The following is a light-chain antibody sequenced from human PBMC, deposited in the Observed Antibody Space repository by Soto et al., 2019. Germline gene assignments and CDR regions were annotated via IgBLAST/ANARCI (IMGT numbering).Light chain of an antibody. Sequence: QSALTQPASVSGSPGQSITISCTGTSSDVGGYNYVAWYQQHPGKAPKLMIYDVSNRPSGVSNRFSGSRSGNTASLTISGLQAEDEADYYGRSYTRSSLYVFGTGTKLPVL. J-gene: IGLJ1*01. V-gene: IGLV2-14*01. CDR1: SSDVGGYNY. CDR2: DVS. CDR3: RSYTRSSLYV.